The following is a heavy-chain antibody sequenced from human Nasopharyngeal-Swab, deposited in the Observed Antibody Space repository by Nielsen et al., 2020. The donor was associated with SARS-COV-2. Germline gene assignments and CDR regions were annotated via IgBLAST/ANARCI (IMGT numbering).Heavy chain of an antibody. V-gene: IGHV3-23*03. CDR1: GFTFSSYA. CDR3: AKDRGGATVY. CDR2: IYSGGSST. J-gene: IGHJ4*02. Sequence: GESRKISCAASGFTFSSYAMSWVRQAPGKGLEWVSVIYSGGSSTYYADSVKGRFTISRDNSKNTLYLQMNSLRAEDTAVYYCAKDRGGATVYWGQGTLVTVSS. D-gene: IGHD1-26*01.